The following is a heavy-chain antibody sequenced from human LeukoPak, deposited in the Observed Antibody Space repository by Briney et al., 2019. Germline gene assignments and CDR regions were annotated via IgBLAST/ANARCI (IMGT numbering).Heavy chain of an antibody. CDR2: IRSDGSTK. V-gene: IGHV3-30*02. Sequence: GGSLRLSCAASGFTFRSYGMHWVRQAPGKGLEWVAFIRSDGSTKYYADSVKGRFTISRDNSKNTQYLQMNSLRAEDTAVYYCARNIPVTRWGYWGQGTLVTVSS. CDR1: GFTFRSYG. D-gene: IGHD2-21*01. CDR3: ARNIPVTRWGY. J-gene: IGHJ4*02.